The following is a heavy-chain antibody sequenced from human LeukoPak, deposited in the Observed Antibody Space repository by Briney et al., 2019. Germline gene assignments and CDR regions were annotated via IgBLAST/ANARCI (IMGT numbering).Heavy chain of an antibody. CDR2: IKSKTDGSTI. CDR3: AAGTGYSDFDY. D-gene: IGHD3-9*01. J-gene: IGHJ4*02. V-gene: IGHV3-15*01. CDR1: GFTFTNAW. Sequence: GGSLRLSCAASGFTFTNAWMSWVRQAPGKGLEWVGRIKSKTDGSTIDYAAPVKGRFTISRDDSKNTLYLQMNSLEIEDTAVYYCAAGTGYSDFDYWGQGTLVTVSS.